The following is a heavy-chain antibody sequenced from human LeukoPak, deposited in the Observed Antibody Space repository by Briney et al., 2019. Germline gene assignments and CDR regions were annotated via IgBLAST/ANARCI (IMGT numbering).Heavy chain of an antibody. CDR2: INHSGST. CDR3: ARARGYCSGGSCPSYWLYYYYGMDV. CDR1: GGSFSGYY. Sequence: SETLSLTCAVYGGSFSGYYWSWIRQPPGKGLEWIGEINHSGSTNYNPSLKSRVTISVDTSKNQFSLELSSVTAADTAVYYCARARGYCSGGSCPSYWLYYYYGMDVWGKGTTVTVSS. D-gene: IGHD2-15*01. V-gene: IGHV4-34*01. J-gene: IGHJ6*04.